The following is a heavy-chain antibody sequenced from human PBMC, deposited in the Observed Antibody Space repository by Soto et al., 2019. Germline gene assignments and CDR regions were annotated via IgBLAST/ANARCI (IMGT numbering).Heavy chain of an antibody. V-gene: IGHV3-23*01. CDR1: GFTFSSYA. J-gene: IGHJ6*03. D-gene: IGHD6-19*01. Sequence: PGGSLSLSCAASGFTFSSYAMSWVRQAPGKGLEWVSAISGSGGSTFYADFVKGLFTISRDNSKNTLYLQMNSLRAEDTAVYYCAKDGEGWYEYYYYYYYMDVWGKGTTVTVSS. CDR2: ISGSGGST. CDR3: AKDGEGWYEYYYYYYYMDV.